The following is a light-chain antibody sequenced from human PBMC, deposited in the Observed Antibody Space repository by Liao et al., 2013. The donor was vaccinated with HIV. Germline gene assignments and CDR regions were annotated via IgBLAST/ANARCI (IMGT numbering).Light chain of an antibody. CDR1: YLGDKY. V-gene: IGLV3-1*01. J-gene: IGLJ1*01. Sequence: SSELTQSPSVSVSPGQTASITCSGDYLGDKYASWYQHKPGQAPVLVIYQDNKRPSGIPERFSGSNSGNTATLTISGTQAIDEADYYCQTWDRTTYVFGSGTK. CDR3: QTWDRTTYV. CDR2: QDN.